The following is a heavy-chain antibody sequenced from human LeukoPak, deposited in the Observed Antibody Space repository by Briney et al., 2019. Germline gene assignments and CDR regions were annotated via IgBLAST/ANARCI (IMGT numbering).Heavy chain of an antibody. CDR2: IYYSGST. CDR1: GGSISSYY. J-gene: IGHJ3*02. CDR3: ARSGGSYGHAFDI. D-gene: IGHD1-26*01. V-gene: IGHV4-59*01. Sequence: PSETLSLTCTVSGGSISSYYWSWIRQPPGKGLEWIGYIYYSGSTNYNPSLKSRVTISVDTSKNQFSLELSSVTAADTAVYYCARSGGSYGHAFDIWGQGTMVTVSS.